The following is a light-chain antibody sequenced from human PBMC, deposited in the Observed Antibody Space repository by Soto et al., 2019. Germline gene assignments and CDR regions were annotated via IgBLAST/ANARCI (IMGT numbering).Light chain of an antibody. V-gene: IGLV2-11*01. CDR2: DVS. J-gene: IGLJ1*01. CDR1: SSDVGGYNY. CDR3: SSYAGDYTYV. Sequence: QSALTQPRSVSGSPGQSVTISCTGTSSDVGGYNYVSWYQHHPVKAPKLMIYDVSERPSGVPDRFSGSKSGNTASLTISGLQAEDEADYYCSSYAGDYTYVFGTGTKLTVL.